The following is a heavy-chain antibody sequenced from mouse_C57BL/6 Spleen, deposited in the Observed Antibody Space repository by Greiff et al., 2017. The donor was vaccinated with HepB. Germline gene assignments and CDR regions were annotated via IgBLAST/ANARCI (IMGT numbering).Heavy chain of an antibody. CDR1: GFNIKDDY. CDR3: TTWGVVASN. Sequence: VQLQQPGAELVRPGASVKLSCTASGFNIKDDYMHWVKQRPEQGLEWIGWIDPENGDTEYASKFQGKATITADTSSNTAYLQLSSLTSEDTAVYYCTTWGVVASNWGQGTTLTVSS. CDR2: IDPENGDT. V-gene: IGHV14-4*01. J-gene: IGHJ2*01. D-gene: IGHD1-1*01.